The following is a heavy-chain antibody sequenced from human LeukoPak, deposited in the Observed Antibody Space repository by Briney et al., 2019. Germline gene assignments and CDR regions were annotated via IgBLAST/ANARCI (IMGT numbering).Heavy chain of an antibody. V-gene: IGHV1-24*01. CDR1: RYTLTEVS. J-gene: IGHJ4*02. CDR3: ATSDILTGYTVDY. CDR2: FDPEDGET. Sequence: GASVKVSCKVSRYTLTEVSMHWVRQAPGKGLEWMGGFDPEDGETIYAQKFQGRVTMTEDTSTDTAYMELSSLRSEDTAVYYCATSDILTGYTVDYWGQGTLVTVSS. D-gene: IGHD3-9*01.